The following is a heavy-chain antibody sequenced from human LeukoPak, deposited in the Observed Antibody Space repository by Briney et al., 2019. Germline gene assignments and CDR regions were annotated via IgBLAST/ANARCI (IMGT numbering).Heavy chain of an antibody. D-gene: IGHD1-26*01. CDR3: ARDKVVGPTIFDY. CDR2: INSDGINT. V-gene: IGHV3-74*01. J-gene: IGHJ4*02. CDR1: GFTFSNYW. Sequence: PGGSLRLSCAASGFTFSNYWMHWVRQAPGKGLVWVSRINSDGINTSYADSVKGRFTISRDNAKNTLNLQMNSLRAEDTAVYYCARDKVVGPTIFDYWGQGTLVTVSS.